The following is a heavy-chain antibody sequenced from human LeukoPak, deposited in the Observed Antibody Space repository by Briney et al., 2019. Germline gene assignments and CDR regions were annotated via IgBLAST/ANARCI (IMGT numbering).Heavy chain of an antibody. CDR1: GFTFSSYE. D-gene: IGHD4-17*01. J-gene: IGHJ4*02. Sequence: GGSLRLSCAASGFTFSSYEMNWVRQAPGKGLEWVANIKQDGSEKYYVDSVKGRFTISRDNAKNSLYLQMNSLRAEDTAVYYCARVSPNTVTTLQYFDYWGQGTLVTVTS. CDR3: ARVSPNTVTTLQYFDY. CDR2: IKQDGSEK. V-gene: IGHV3-7*01.